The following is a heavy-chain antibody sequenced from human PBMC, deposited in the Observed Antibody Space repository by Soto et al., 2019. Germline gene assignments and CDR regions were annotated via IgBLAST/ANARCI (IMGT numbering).Heavy chain of an antibody. D-gene: IGHD3-16*01. Sequence: GGSLRLSCAASGFSFGSYDMSWVRQTPGKGLEWVSAISDNGGGTYHAESVQGRFTISRDNSKNTLTLQMDSLRVDGTAIYYCVRGGSKFSDSGQGTLVTVSS. CDR2: ISDNGGGT. J-gene: IGHJ1*01. V-gene: IGHV3-23*01. CDR3: VRGGSKFSD. CDR1: GFSFGSYD.